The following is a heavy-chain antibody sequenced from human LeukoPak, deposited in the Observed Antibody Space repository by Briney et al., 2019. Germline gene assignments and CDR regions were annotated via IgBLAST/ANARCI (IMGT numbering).Heavy chain of an antibody. J-gene: IGHJ6*03. CDR1: GFTFSSYG. CDR3: ARGVLATPYYYYMDV. Sequence: PGGSLRLSCAASGFTFSSYGMHWVRQAPGKGLEWAAFIRYDATNKYYADSVKGRFTISRDNSKNTLYLQMNSLRAEDTAVYYCARGVLATPYYYYMDVWGKGTTVTVSS. V-gene: IGHV3-30*02. D-gene: IGHD5-24*01. CDR2: IRYDATNK.